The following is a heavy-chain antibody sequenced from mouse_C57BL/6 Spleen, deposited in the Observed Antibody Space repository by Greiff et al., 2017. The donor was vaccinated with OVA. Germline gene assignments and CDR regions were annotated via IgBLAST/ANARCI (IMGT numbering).Heavy chain of an antibody. Sequence: QVQLQQSGPELVKPGASVKISCKASGYSFTSYYIHWVKQRPGQGLEWIGWIYPGSGNTTYNEKFKGKAPLTADTSSSTAYLQLSSLTSEDCAVEYCARGSVTNWDFDYWGQGTTLTVSS. CDR3: ARGSVTNWDFDY. CDR1: GYSFTSYY. CDR2: IYPGSGNT. D-gene: IGHD4-1*01. J-gene: IGHJ2*01. V-gene: IGHV1-66*01.